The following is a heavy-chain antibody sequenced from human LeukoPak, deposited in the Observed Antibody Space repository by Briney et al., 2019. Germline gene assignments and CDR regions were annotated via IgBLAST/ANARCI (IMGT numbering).Heavy chain of an antibody. Sequence: SQTLSLTCAISGDSVSSNSATWNWIRQSPSRGLEWLGRTYYRSKWFSDYAVSVKSRTTFNPDTSKNQLFLQLNSVTPEDTAVYYCARGSGSYYAFDIWGQGTMVTVSS. J-gene: IGHJ3*02. D-gene: IGHD1-26*01. CDR2: TYYRSKWFS. V-gene: IGHV6-1*01. CDR1: GDSVSSNSAT. CDR3: ARGSGSYYAFDI.